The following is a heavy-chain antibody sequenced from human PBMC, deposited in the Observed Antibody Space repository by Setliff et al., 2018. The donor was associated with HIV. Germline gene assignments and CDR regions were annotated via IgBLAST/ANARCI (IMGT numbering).Heavy chain of an antibody. Sequence: SETLSLTCTVSGDSISSYYWSWIRQSAGKGLEWIGRIYITGSTNYNPSLQSRVTMSVDTSKNQFSLKLTSVTAADTAVYFCARDAFHSGSYYNDYWGQGIRVT. CDR3: ARDAFHSGSYYNDY. D-gene: IGHD3-10*01. CDR2: IYITGST. CDR1: GDSISSYY. V-gene: IGHV4-4*07. J-gene: IGHJ4*02.